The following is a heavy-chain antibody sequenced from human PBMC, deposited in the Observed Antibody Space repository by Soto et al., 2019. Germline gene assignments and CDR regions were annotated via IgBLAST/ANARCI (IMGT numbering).Heavy chain of an antibody. CDR3: ARDNGQGYYYDSSGYYPFEYFQH. CDR1: GYTFTSYG. J-gene: IGHJ1*01. D-gene: IGHD3-22*01. V-gene: IGHV1-18*01. CDR2: ISAYNGNT. Sequence: GASVKVSCKASGYTFTSYGISWVRQAPGQGLEWMGWISAYNGNTNYAQKLQGRVTMTTDTSTSTAYMELRSLRSDDTAVYYCARDNGQGYYYDSSGYYPFEYFQHWGQGTLVTVSS.